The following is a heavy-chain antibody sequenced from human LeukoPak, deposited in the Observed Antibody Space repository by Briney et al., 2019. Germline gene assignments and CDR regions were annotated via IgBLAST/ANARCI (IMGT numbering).Heavy chain of an antibody. CDR3: ALGITGTTWCYFDY. J-gene: IGHJ4*02. V-gene: IGHV4-4*02. CDR1: GGSISSSNW. Sequence: SETLSLTCAVSGGSISSSNWWSWVRQPPGKGLEWIGEVYHSGSTNYNPSLKSRVTISVDKSKNQFSLKLSSVTAADTAVYYCALGITGTTWCYFDYWGQGTLVTVSS. CDR2: VYHSGST. D-gene: IGHD1-20*01.